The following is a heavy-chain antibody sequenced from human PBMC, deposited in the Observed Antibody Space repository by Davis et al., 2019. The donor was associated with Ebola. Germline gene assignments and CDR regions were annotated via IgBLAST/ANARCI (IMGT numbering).Heavy chain of an antibody. CDR2: ISAYNGNT. CDR1: GYTFTSYG. CDR3: ARGGGSGSYAYYYYYYGMDV. V-gene: IGHV1-18*01. Sequence: AASVKVSCKASGYTFTSYGISWVRQAPGQGLEWMGWISAYNGNTNYAQKLQGRVTMTTDTSTSTVYMELSSLRSEDTAVYYCARGGGSGSYAYYYYYYGMDVWGQGTTVTVSS. D-gene: IGHD1-26*01. J-gene: IGHJ6*02.